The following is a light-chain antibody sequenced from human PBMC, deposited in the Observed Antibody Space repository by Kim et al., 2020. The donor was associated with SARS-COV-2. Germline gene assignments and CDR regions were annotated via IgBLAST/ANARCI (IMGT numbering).Light chain of an antibody. CDR1: SSNIGSNY. CDR2: RNN. V-gene: IGLV1-47*01. J-gene: IGLJ3*02. CDR3: AAWDDSLSGWV. Sequence: GQRVTISCSGSSSNIGSNYVYWYQQVPGTAPKLLIHRNNQRPSGVPDRFSGSKSGTSAPLAISGLRSEDEADYYCAAWDDSLSGWVFGGGTKLTVL.